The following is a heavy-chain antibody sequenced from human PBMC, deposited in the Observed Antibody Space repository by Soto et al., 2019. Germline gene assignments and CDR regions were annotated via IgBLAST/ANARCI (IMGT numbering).Heavy chain of an antibody. D-gene: IGHD3-22*01. CDR3: ARDGKYYYDSSGYLGYYYGMDV. V-gene: IGHV4-34*01. CDR1: GGSFSGYY. J-gene: IGHJ6*02. Sequence: SETLSLTCAVYGGSFSGYYWSWIRQPPGKGLEWIGEINHNGSTNYNPSLKSRVTISVDTSKNQFSLKLSSVTAADTAVYYCARDGKYYYDSSGYLGYYYGMDVWGQGTTVTVSS. CDR2: INHNGST.